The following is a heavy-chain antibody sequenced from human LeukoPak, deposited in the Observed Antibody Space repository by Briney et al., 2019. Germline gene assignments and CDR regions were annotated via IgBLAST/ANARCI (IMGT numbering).Heavy chain of an antibody. V-gene: IGHV4-59*12. J-gene: IGHJ5*02. CDR2: IYYSGST. CDR1: GGSISSYY. Sequence: PSGTLSPTCTVSGGSISSYYWSWIRQPPGKGLEWIGYIYYSGSTNYNPSLKSRVTISVDTSKNQFSLKLSSVTAADTAVYYCASYVAAAGTGWFDPWGQGTLVTVSS. CDR3: ASYVAAAGTGWFDP. D-gene: IGHD6-13*01.